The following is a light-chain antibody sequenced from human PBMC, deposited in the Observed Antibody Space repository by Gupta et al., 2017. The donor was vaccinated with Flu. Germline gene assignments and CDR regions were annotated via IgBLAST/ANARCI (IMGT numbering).Light chain of an antibody. J-gene: IGKJ5*01. CDR1: QSVSDY. V-gene: IGKV3-11*01. Sequence: EMVLTQSPATLSLSPGERATLSCRASQSVSDYLVWYQQKPGQAPRLLILDASSRATGIPASFSGSGSGTDFTLTISRLESEDFAVYYCQQHNHWPPTFGQGTRLEIK. CDR3: QQHNHWPPT. CDR2: DAS.